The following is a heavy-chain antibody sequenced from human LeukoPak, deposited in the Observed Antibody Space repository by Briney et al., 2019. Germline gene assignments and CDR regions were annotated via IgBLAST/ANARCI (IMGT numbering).Heavy chain of an antibody. D-gene: IGHD1-1*01. Sequence: GGSLRLSCAASGFTVNRNYMSWVRQAPGKGLEWVANIKYDGIEKYYVDSVKGRFAISRDNAKNSLYLQMDSLTAEDTAVYYCARGGTTFEHWGQGTLVTVSS. CDR3: ARGGTTFEH. J-gene: IGHJ4*02. CDR1: GFTVNRNY. V-gene: IGHV3-7*01. CDR2: IKYDGIEK.